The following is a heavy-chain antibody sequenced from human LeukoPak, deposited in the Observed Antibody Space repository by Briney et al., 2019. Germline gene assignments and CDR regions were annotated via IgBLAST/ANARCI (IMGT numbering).Heavy chain of an antibody. CDR3: ARGGYCSSTSCYHPNWFDP. Sequence: ASVKVSCKASGYTFTGYYMHWVRQAPGQGLEWMGWINPNSGGTNYAQKFQGRVTMTRDTSISTAYMELSRLRSDDTAVYYCARGGYCSSTSCYHPNWFDPWGQGTLVTVSS. CDR1: GYTFTGYY. V-gene: IGHV1-2*02. D-gene: IGHD2-2*01. J-gene: IGHJ5*02. CDR2: INPNSGGT.